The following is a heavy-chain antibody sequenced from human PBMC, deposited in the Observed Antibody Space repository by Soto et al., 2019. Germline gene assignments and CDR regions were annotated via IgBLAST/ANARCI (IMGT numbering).Heavy chain of an antibody. D-gene: IGHD3-22*01. V-gene: IGHV4-4*07. J-gene: IGHJ4*02. Sequence: LSLTCTVSGGSISSYYWSWIQQPAGKGLEWIGRIYTSGSTNYNPSLKSRVTMSVDTSKNQFSLKLSSVTAADTAVYYCARDDYYDSSGYPHWGQGTLVTVSS. CDR1: GGSISSYY. CDR2: IYTSGST. CDR3: ARDDYYDSSGYPH.